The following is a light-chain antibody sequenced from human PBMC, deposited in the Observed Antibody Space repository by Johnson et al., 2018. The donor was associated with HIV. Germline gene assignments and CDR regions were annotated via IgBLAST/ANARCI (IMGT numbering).Light chain of an antibody. V-gene: IGLV1-51*02. CDR1: SSNIGNNY. CDR2: ENS. J-gene: IGLJ1*01. Sequence: QSVLTQPPSVSAAPGQKVTISCSGSSSNIGNNYVTWYQQFPGTAPKLLMYENSRRPSGTPDRFSGSKSGTSATLTITGLQTGDEADYFCGTWDSSLSSYVFGTGTKVTVL. CDR3: GTWDSSLSSYV.